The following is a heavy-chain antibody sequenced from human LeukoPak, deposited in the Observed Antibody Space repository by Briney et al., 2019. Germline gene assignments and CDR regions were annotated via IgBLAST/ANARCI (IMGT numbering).Heavy chain of an antibody. CDR3: AWYGVTHGLDV. V-gene: IGHV3-7*01. Sequence: GGSLRLSCAASGFSLSNYWMSWVRQAPGKGLEWVANINQDGSDKYYVDSVMGRFTISKDNAKNSVYLQVNSLRPEDTAIYYCAWYGVTHGLDVWGKGTTVTVSS. CDR2: INQDGSDK. CDR1: GFSLSNYW. D-gene: IGHD3-10*01. J-gene: IGHJ6*04.